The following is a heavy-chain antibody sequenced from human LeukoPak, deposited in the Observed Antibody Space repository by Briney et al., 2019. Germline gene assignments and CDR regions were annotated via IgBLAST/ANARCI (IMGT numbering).Heavy chain of an antibody. CDR1: GGSFSGYY. J-gene: IGHJ6*03. CDR2: INHSGST. CDR3: ARGTYYYDSSGYYPYYYYYYMDV. V-gene: IGHV4-34*01. Sequence: SETLSLTCAVYGGSFSGYYLSWIRQPPGKGLEWIGEINHSGSTNYNPSLKSRVTISVDTSKNQFSLKLSSVTAADTAVYYCARGTYYYDSSGYYPYYYYYYMDVWGKGTTVTVSS. D-gene: IGHD3-22*01.